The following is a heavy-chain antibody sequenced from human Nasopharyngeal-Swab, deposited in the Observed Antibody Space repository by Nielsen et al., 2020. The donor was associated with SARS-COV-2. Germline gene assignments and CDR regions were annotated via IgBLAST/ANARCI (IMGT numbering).Heavy chain of an antibody. V-gene: IGHV4-34*01. CDR3: ARGGGRTKYGMDV. CDR2: INHSGST. D-gene: IGHD3-16*01. J-gene: IGHJ6*02. Sequence: WLRQPPGKGLEWIGEINHSGSTNYNPSFKSRVTISVDTSKNQFSLTLRSVSAAGTAVYYCARGGGRTKYGMDVWGQGTTVTVSS.